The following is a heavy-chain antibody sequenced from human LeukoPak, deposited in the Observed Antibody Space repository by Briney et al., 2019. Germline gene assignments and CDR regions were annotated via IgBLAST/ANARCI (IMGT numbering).Heavy chain of an antibody. CDR3: AKTPTTYYYDSSGYYTFDY. D-gene: IGHD3-22*01. J-gene: IGHJ4*02. V-gene: IGHV1-8*01. CDR2: MNPNSGNT. CDR1: GYTFTSYD. Sequence: ASVKVSCKASGYTFTSYDINWVRQATGQGLEWMGWMNPNSGNTGYAQKFQGRVTMTRNTSISTAYMELNSLRAEDTAVYYCAKTPTTYYYDSSGYYTFDYWGQGTLVTVSS.